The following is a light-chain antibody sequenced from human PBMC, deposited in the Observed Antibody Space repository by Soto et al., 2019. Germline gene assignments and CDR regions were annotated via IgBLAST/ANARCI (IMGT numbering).Light chain of an antibody. CDR1: QSVSMW. CDR3: QQYNTYLTWT. CDR2: GAS. Sequence: DTQMTQSPSTLSASVGDRVTITCRASQSVSMWLAWFQQKPGKAPRLLIYGASDLESGVPSRFSGSGSGTEFTLTTSSLQPEDAATYYCQQYNTYLTWTFGQGTKVDIK. J-gene: IGKJ1*01. V-gene: IGKV1-5*01.